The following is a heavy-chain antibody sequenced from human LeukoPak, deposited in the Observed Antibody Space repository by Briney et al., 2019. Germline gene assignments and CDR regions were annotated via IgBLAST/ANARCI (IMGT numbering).Heavy chain of an antibody. D-gene: IGHD6-13*01. CDR3: ARKGHSTSWPFDY. J-gene: IGHJ4*02. CDR2: ISTSGSTL. Sequence: GGSLRLSCAASGFTFSDSYMSWIRQAPGKGLEWVSYISTSGSTLYYADSVKGRLTISRDNAKNSLYLQMNSLRAEDTAVYYCARKGHSTSWPFDYWGQGTLVTVSS. V-gene: IGHV3-11*01. CDR1: GFTFSDSY.